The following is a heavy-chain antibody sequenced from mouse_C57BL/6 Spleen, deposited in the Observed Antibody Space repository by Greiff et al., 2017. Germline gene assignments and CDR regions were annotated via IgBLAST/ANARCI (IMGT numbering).Heavy chain of an antibody. D-gene: IGHD2-2*01. CDR3: ARSVLYYGYGYYFGY. CDR2: IDPANGNT. CDR1: GYNIKNTY. J-gene: IGHJ2*01. V-gene: IGHV14-3*01. Sequence: VQLQQSVAELVRPGASVKMSCTASGYNIKNTYMNWVKQRPEQGLEWIGRIDPANGNTKYAPKFQGKATITADTSSNTAYMQLSSLTSEDTAIYYCARSVLYYGYGYYFGYWGQGTTLTVSS.